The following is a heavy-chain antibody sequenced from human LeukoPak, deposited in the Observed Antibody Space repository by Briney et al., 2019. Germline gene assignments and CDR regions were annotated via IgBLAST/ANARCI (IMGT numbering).Heavy chain of an antibody. CDR1: GGSFSGYY. CDR3: ARVGDNYGYHWFVP. D-gene: IGHD5-18*01. V-gene: IGHV4-34*01. J-gene: IGHJ5*02. Sequence: PSETLSLTCAAYGGSFSGYYWSWIRQPPGKGLEWIGEINNSGSTNYNPSLKSRVTISVDTSKNQFSLKLNSVTAEDTAVYYCARVGDNYGYHWFVPWGQGTLVTVSS. CDR2: INNSGST.